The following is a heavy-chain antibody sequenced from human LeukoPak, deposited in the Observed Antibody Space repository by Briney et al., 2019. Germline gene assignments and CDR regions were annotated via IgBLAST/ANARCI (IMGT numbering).Heavy chain of an antibody. CDR2: FDPEDDET. D-gene: IGHD3-22*01. J-gene: IGHJ4*02. CDR1: GYTLTELS. CDR3: ATDRVRKEYYDSSGYLYYFDY. Sequence: RASVKVSCKVSGYTLTELSMHWVRQAPGKGLEWMGGFDPEDDETIYAQKFQGRVTMTEDTSTDTAYMELSSLRSEDTAVYYCATDRVRKEYYDSSGYLYYFDYWGQGTLVTVSS. V-gene: IGHV1-24*01.